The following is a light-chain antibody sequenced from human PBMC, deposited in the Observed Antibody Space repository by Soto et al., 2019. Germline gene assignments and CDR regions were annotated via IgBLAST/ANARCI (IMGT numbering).Light chain of an antibody. V-gene: IGLV2-11*01. CDR3: CAYDVTFYV. J-gene: IGLJ1*01. CDR2: DVS. CDR1: SIDVGSSNY. Sequence: QSVLTQPRSVSGSPGQSVTISCTGPSIDVGSSNYVSWYQHHPGKAPKLMIYDVSERPSGVPDRFSGSRSGNTASLTISGLQAEDEADYYCCAYDVTFYVFGNGTKVTV.